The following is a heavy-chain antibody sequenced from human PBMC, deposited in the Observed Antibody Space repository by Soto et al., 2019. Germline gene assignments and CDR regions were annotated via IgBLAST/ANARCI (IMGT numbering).Heavy chain of an antibody. Sequence: QITLMESGPPLVKPTQTLTLTCTFSGFSLSTGGVGVGWIRQPPGKALEWHALIYWDDDKRYSPSLRSRLTITKGRSKKPVVLTMTNMDPVDTATYYCTHSRCGGDCLQSYSSHYYFGMDVWGQGTTVTVSS. CDR2: IYWDDDK. CDR3: THSRCGGDCLQSYSSHYYFGMDV. CDR1: GFSLSTGGVG. D-gene: IGHD2-21*02. J-gene: IGHJ6*02. V-gene: IGHV2-5*02.